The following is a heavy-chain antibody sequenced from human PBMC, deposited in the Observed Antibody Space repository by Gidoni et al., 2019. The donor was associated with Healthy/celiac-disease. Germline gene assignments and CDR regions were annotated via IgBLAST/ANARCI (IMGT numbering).Heavy chain of an antibody. J-gene: IGHJ3*02. D-gene: IGHD1-1*01. CDR1: GFTFSSYA. Sequence: QVQLVESGGGVVQPGRSLRLSCAASGFTFSSYAMPWVRQAPGKGLEWVAVISYDGSNKYYADSVKGRFTISRDNSKNTLYLQMNSLRAEDTAVYYCARERDDATEGTNAFDIWGQGTMVTVSS. V-gene: IGHV3-30*01. CDR3: ARERDDATEGTNAFDI. CDR2: ISYDGSNK.